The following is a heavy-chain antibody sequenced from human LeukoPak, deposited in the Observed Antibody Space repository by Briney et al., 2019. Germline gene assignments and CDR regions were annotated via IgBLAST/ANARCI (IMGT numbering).Heavy chain of an antibody. CDR1: GFTFSSYS. CDR3: ARTAMDPGTFDY. CDR2: ISSSSSYI. V-gene: IGHV3-21*01. D-gene: IGHD5-18*01. Sequence: GGSLRLSCAASGFTFSSYSMNWVRPAPGKGLEWVSSISSSSSYIYYADSVKGRFTISRDNAKNSLYLQMNSLRAEDTAVYYCARTAMDPGTFDYWGQGTLVTVSS. J-gene: IGHJ4*02.